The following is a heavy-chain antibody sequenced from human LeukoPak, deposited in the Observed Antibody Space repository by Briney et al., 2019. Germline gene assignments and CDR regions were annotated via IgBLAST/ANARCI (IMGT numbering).Heavy chain of an antibody. Sequence: PSETLSLTCTVSGGSISSYYWSWIRQPPGKGLEWIGYIYYSGSTNYNPSLKSRVTISVDTSKNQFSLKLSSVTAADTAVYYCARTMVNNCFDYWGQGTLVTVSS. CDR3: ARTMVNNCFDY. CDR2: IYYSGST. J-gene: IGHJ4*02. D-gene: IGHD3-10*01. CDR1: GGSISSYY. V-gene: IGHV4-59*01.